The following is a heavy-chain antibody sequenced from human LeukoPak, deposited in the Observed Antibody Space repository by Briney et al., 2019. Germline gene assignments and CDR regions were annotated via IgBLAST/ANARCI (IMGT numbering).Heavy chain of an antibody. Sequence: ASVRVSCKASGYTFTGCYMHWVRQARGQGLDWMGWINPNSGGTNYAQKVQGRVTMNRDTSISTAYMELRSLRSDDTAVYYCARAGHRRYYYDNGYDYWGQGTLVTVSS. CDR2: INPNSGGT. V-gene: IGHV1-2*02. CDR1: GYTFTGCY. J-gene: IGHJ4*02. CDR3: ARAGHRRYYYDNGYDY. D-gene: IGHD3-22*01.